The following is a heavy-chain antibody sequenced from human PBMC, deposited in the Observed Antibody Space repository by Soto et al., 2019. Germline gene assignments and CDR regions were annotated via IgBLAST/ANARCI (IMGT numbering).Heavy chain of an antibody. CDR2: ISFYNVHT. Sequence: QVQLVQSGGEVKKPGASVKVSCKASGDTVTKYGISWVRQAPGQGLERLGWISFYNVHTNYALKFQDRITFTTETSTSTASMELRSLTSDDTAVYYCASATSIAVAGKETWGQGTLVTVSS. V-gene: IGHV1-18*01. CDR3: ASATSIAVAGKET. D-gene: IGHD6-19*01. J-gene: IGHJ4*02. CDR1: GDTVTKYG.